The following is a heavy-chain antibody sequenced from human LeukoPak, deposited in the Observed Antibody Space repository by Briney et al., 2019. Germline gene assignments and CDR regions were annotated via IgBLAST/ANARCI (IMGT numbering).Heavy chain of an antibody. V-gene: IGHV3-7*01. J-gene: IGHJ4*02. CDR3: ARAANDYVWGSTNYFDY. CDR1: GFTFSSYW. CDR2: IKEDGGEK. Sequence: PGGSLRLSCAASGFTFSSYWMIWVRQAPGKGLEWVANIKEDGGEKNYVDSVMGRFTISRDNAKNSLYLQMNSLRAEDTAVYYCARAANDYVWGSTNYFDYWGQGTLVTVSS. D-gene: IGHD3-16*01.